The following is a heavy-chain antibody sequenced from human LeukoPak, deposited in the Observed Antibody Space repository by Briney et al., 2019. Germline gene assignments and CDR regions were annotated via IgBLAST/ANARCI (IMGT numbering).Heavy chain of an antibody. Sequence: SETLSLTCTVSGGSISSYYWSWIRQPPGKGLEWIGHIYYSGSTNYNPSLKSRVTISVDTSKNQFSLKLSSVTAADTAVYYCARGVAAAGSDYWGQGTLVTVSS. V-gene: IGHV4-59*01. CDR3: ARGVAAAGSDY. CDR2: IYYSGST. J-gene: IGHJ4*02. D-gene: IGHD6-13*01. CDR1: GGSISSYY.